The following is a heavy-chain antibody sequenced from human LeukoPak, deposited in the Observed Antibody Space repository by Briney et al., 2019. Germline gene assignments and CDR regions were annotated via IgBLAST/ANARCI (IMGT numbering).Heavy chain of an antibody. CDR1: GFTFSSYG. CDR3: AKVPGSVFGVDNYFDY. Sequence: GGSLRLSCAASGFTFSSYGMHWVRQAPGKGLEWVAVISYDGSNKYYADSVKGRFTISRDNSKNTLYLQMSSLRAEDTAVYYCAKVPGSVFGVDNYFDYWGQGALVTVSS. CDR2: ISYDGSNK. V-gene: IGHV3-30*18. J-gene: IGHJ4*02. D-gene: IGHD3-3*02.